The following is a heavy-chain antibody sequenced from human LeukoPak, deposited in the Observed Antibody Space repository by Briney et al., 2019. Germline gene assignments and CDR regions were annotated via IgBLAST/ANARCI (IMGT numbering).Heavy chain of an antibody. CDR1: GYSFTSYW. D-gene: IGHD3-22*01. Sequence: GESLKISCKGSGYSFTSYWIGWVRQMPGKGLEWMGIIYPGDSDTRYSPSFQGQVTISADKSISTAYLQWSSLKASDTAMYYCAGLLDDSSGLVLYYFDYWGQGTLVTVPS. V-gene: IGHV5-51*01. CDR2: IYPGDSDT. J-gene: IGHJ4*02. CDR3: AGLLDDSSGLVLYYFDY.